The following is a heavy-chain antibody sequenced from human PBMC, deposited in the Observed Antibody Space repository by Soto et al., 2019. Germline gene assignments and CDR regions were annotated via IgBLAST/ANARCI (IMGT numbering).Heavy chain of an antibody. CDR3: ARDKDRQQLGGNYYYIMDV. D-gene: IGHD3-3*02. V-gene: IGHV1-69*12. CDR2: IMPVFSTP. Sequence: QVQLVQSGPEVKKPGSSVRVSCKTSGGTFRTSAISWVRQAPGQGLEWMGGIMPVFSTPDYAQKFQGSVTITADESTSTAYMELSSLRSEDTAVYYCARDKDRQQLGGNYYYIMDVWGQGTTVTVSS. CDR1: GGTFRTSA. J-gene: IGHJ6*02.